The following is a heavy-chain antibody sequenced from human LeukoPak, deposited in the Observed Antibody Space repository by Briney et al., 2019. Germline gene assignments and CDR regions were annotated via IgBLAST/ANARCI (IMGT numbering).Heavy chain of an antibody. J-gene: IGHJ4*02. CDR3: ARDSWSGYYFDY. CDR2: IYTSGST. CDR1: GGSISSGSYY. Sequence: PSETLSLTCTVSGGSISSGSYYWSWIRQPAGKGLEWIGRIYTSGSTNYNPSLKSRVIISVDTSKNQFSLKLSSVTAADTAVYYCARDSWSGYYFDYWGQGTLVTVSS. V-gene: IGHV4-61*02. D-gene: IGHD3-3*01.